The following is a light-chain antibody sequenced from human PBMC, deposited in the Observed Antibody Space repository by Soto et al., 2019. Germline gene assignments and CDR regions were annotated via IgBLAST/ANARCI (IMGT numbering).Light chain of an antibody. Sequence: QSVLTQPASVSGSPGQSITISCIGTSSDVGSYKYVSWYQQYPGKAPKLMIYDVSNRSSWVSNRFSGSKSGNTASLTISGLQAEDEADYYCSSYTSSSTVVVGEGTKLTVL. CDR2: DVS. CDR3: SSYTSSSTVV. V-gene: IGLV2-14*03. J-gene: IGLJ2*01. CDR1: SSDVGSYKY.